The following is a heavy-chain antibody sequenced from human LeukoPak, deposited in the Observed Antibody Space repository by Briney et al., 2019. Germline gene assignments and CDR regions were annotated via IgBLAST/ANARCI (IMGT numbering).Heavy chain of an antibody. CDR1: GYTFTSYA. CDR2: INTGNGNT. J-gene: IGHJ4*02. D-gene: IGHD3-10*01. Sequence: ASVKVSCKASGYTFTSYAMHWVRQAPGQKLEWMGWINTGNGNTKYSQNFQGRVTITRDTSASTAYMDLSRLRSEDTAVYYCARDESYAVYWGQGTLVTVSS. V-gene: IGHV1-3*04. CDR3: ARDESYAVY.